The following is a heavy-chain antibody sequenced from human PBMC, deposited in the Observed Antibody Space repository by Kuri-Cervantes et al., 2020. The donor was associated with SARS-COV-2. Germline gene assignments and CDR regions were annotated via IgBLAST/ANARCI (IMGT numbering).Heavy chain of an antibody. CDR3: ARVMIGEFSFDN. CDR1: GYTFSSYE. V-gene: IGHV3-48*03. Sequence: GESLKISCAASGYTFSSYEMNWVRQAPGKGLEWVSHISSSGSTIYYADSVKGRFTISRDNAKNSLYLQMNSLRAEDAAVYYCARVMIGEFSFDNWGQGTLVTVSS. J-gene: IGHJ4*02. D-gene: IGHD3-10*02. CDR2: ISSSGSTI.